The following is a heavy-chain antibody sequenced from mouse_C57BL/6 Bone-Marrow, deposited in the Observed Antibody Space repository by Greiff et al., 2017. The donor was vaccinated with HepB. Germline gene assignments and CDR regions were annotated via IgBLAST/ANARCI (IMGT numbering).Heavy chain of an antibody. V-gene: IGHV1-64*01. CDR2: IHPNSGST. CDR3: ARLTGRGY. CDR1: GYTFTSYW. D-gene: IGHD4-1*01. J-gene: IGHJ2*01. Sequence: VQLQQSGAELVKPGASVKLSCKASGYTFTSYWMHWVKQRPGQGLEWIGMIHPNSGSTNYNEKFKSKATLTVDKSASTAYMQLSSLTSEDSAVYYCARLTGRGYWGQGTTLTVSS.